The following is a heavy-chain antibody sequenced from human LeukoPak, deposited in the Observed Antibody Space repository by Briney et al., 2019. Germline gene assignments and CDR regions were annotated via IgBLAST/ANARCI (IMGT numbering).Heavy chain of an antibody. Sequence: ASVKVSCKASGYTFTSYYMHWVRQAPGQGLEWMGIINPSGGSTSYAQKFQGRVTMTRDTSTSTVYMELSSLRSEDTAVYYCAREPLAGRFQVLFDFWGQGALVTVSS. V-gene: IGHV1-46*01. D-gene: IGHD6-19*01. CDR2: INPSGGST. CDR3: AREPLAGRFQVLFDF. CDR1: GYTFTSYY. J-gene: IGHJ4*02.